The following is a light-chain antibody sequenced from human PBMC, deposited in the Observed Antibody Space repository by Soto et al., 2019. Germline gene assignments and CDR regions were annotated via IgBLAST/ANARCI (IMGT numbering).Light chain of an antibody. Sequence: DIQMTQSPSSLSASVGDRVTITCRASQNINRFLNWYQQKPGKAPKLLIYAASSLQSGVPSRFSGSGSGTDFTLTISSLRPEDFATYYCQQTYSTPRTFGQGTKVDIK. J-gene: IGKJ1*01. CDR3: QQTYSTPRT. CDR1: QNINRF. CDR2: AAS. V-gene: IGKV1-39*01.